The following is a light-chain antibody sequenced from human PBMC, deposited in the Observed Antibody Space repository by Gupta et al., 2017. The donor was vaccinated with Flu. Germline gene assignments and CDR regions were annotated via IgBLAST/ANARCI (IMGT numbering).Light chain of an antibody. CDR2: CKN. CDR3: ADSDASMKRLV. CDR1: SSNIGSNT. V-gene: IGLV1-44*01. Sequence: QSVLTQPPSASGTPGQRVTISCSGSSSNIGSNTVNWYQQLPGTATKRLIFCKNQRPSGVPDRVSCYTAGTYASPHTLGLQSEEEAYDYWADSDASMKRLVFGGGTKLTVL. J-gene: IGLJ2*01.